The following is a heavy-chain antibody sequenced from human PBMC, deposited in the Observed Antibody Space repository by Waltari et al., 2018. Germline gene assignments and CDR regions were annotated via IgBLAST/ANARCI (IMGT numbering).Heavy chain of an antibody. CDR2: IYYSGST. J-gene: IGHJ6*02. V-gene: IGHV4-59*11. CDR3: ASLRFASGGMDV. D-gene: IGHD3-10*01. Sequence: QVQLQESGPGLVKPSETLSLTCPVSGGSLSSHYLSWLRQPPGKGLEWIGYIYYSGSTNYNPSLKSRVTISVDTSKNQFSLKLSSVTAADTAVYYCASLRFASGGMDVWGQGTTVTVSS. CDR1: GGSLSSHY.